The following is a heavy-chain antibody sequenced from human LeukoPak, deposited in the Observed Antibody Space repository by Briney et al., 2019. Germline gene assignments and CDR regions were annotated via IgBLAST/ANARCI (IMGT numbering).Heavy chain of an antibody. J-gene: IGHJ4*02. CDR1: GGTFSSYA. CDR3: AREGVPYSSSPAAPYFDY. V-gene: IGHV1-69*05. CDR2: IIPIFGTA. Sequence: SVKVSCKASGGTFSSYAISWVRQAPGQGLEWMGGIIPIFGTANYAQKFQGRVTITTDESTSTAYMELSSLRSEDTAVYYCAREGVPYSSSPAAPYFDYWGQGTLVTVSS. D-gene: IGHD6-6*01.